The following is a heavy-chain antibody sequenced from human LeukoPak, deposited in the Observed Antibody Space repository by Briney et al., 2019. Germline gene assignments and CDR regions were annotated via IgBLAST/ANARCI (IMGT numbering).Heavy chain of an antibody. CDR2: IYYTGNT. V-gene: IGHV4-39*01. D-gene: IGHD3/OR15-3a*01. J-gene: IGHJ4*02. CDR1: GVSISSSNSY. CDR3: ARQTGSGLFTLP. Sequence: PSETLSLTCTVSGVSISSSNSYWGWIRQPPGKGLEWIGSIYYTGNTYYNASLKSRVTISIDTSKNQISLRLTSATATDTAMYYCARQTGSGLFTLPGGQGTLVTVSS.